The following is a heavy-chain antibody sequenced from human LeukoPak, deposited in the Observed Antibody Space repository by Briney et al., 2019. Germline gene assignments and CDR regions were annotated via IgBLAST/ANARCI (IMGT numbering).Heavy chain of an antibody. J-gene: IGHJ5*02. V-gene: IGHV4-59*08. D-gene: IGHD2-2*01. CDR1: GGSISSYY. CDR3: ARGFSLEYQLLLNVGFDP. Sequence: SETLSLTCTVPGGSISSYYWSWIRQPPRKGLEWIGYIYYSGSTNYNPSLKSRVTLSVDTSKNQFSLKLSSVTAADTAVYYCARGFSLEYQLLLNVGFDPWGQGTLVTVSS. CDR2: IYYSGST.